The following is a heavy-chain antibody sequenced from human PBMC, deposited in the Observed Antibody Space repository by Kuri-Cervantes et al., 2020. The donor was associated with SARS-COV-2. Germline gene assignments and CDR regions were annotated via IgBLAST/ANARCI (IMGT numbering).Heavy chain of an antibody. CDR1: GNAFISYA. Sequence: SVHVSRKHSGNAFISYAISWVRQAPGQGLEWMGWINPNRGDTNYAQRFQGRVTMTRDTSSTTAYMELVSLRSDDTAVYYCARMGPLSNMIVYDALDIWGRGTMVTVSS. CDR3: ARMGPLSNMIVYDALDI. V-gene: IGHV1-2*02. CDR2: INPNRGDT. D-gene: IGHD3-16*01. J-gene: IGHJ3*02.